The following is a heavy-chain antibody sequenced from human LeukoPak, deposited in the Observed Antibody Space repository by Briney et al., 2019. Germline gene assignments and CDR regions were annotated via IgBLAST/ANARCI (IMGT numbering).Heavy chain of an antibody. J-gene: IGHJ3*02. CDR2: INPNSGGT. V-gene: IGHV1-2*02. D-gene: IGHD1-14*01. CDR3: ARDSPDLDDAFDI. CDR1: GYTFTCYY. Sequence: ASVKVSCKASGYTFTCYYMHWVRQAPGQGLGWMGWINPNSGGTNYAQKFQGRVTMTRDTSISTAYMELSRLRSDDTAVYYCARDSPDLDDAFDIWGQGTMVTVSS.